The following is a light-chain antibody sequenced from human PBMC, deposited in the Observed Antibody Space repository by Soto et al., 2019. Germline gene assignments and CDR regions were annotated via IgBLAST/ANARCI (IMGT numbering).Light chain of an antibody. CDR1: SSDIGGYNF. J-gene: IGLJ1*01. CDR3: NSYRTVSTYG. Sequence: QSALTQPASVSGSPGQSITIACTGTSSDIGGYNFVSWYQQHPGKAPKLLIYDVGNRPSGVSNRFSGSKSGNTASLTISGLQAEDEAHYYCNSYRTVSTYGFGTGTKVTVL. CDR2: DVG. V-gene: IGLV2-14*01.